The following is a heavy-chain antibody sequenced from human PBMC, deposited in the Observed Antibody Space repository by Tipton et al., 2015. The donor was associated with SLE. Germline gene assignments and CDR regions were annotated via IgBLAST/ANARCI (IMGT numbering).Heavy chain of an antibody. J-gene: IGHJ5*02. D-gene: IGHD5-12*01. CDR1: GGPFSGYY. CDR3: AREGDSGYVSNWFDP. V-gene: IGHV4-34*01. Sequence: TLSLTCAVYGGPFSGYYWSWIRQPPGKGLEWIGEINHSGSTNYNPSLKSRVTISVDTSKNQFSLKLSSVTAADTAVYYCAREGDSGYVSNWFDPWGQGTLVTVSS. CDR2: INHSGST.